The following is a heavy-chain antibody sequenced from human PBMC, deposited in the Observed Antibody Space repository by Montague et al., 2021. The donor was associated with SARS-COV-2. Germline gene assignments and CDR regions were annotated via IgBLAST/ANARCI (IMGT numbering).Heavy chain of an antibody. CDR1: GGSISSSRYY. V-gene: IGHV4-39*01. CDR3: ASPTYYYDSSGSGAFDI. J-gene: IGHJ3*02. CDR2: IYYSRST. D-gene: IGHD3-22*01. Sequence: SETLSLTCTVSGGSISSSRYYWGWLRPPPGKVLEWIGSIYYSRSTYYTPSLRRPVTISVDTTKNQFSLKPSSVAAAATAAYYCASPTYYYDSSGSGAFDIWGQGTMVTVSS.